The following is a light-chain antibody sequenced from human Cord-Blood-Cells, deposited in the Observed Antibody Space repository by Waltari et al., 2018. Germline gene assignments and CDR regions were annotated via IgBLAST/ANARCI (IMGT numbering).Light chain of an antibody. Sequence: QSALTQPASVSGSPGQSITISCTGTSSDVGSYNLVSWYQQHPGKAPKLMIDEGSKRPAWVSDRFSGSKSGNTASLTISGLQAEEEADYYCCSYAGSSTWVFGGGTKLTVL. J-gene: IGLJ3*02. CDR3: CSYAGSSTWV. CDR1: SSDVGSYNL. CDR2: EGS. V-gene: IGLV2-23*01.